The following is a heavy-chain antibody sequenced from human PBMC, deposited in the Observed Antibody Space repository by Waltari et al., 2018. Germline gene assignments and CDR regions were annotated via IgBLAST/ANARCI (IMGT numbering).Heavy chain of an antibody. CDR3: ARVLVILAFDI. D-gene: IGHD3-9*01. Sequence: HLQLQEPGPGLVKPSETLSLTATVSGGSIRRSSYKRGWIRQPPGKGLEWFGSIYYSGRAYYNPSLKRRVTISVDTSKNQFSLKLSSVTAADTAVYYCARVLVILAFDIWGQGTMVTVSS. J-gene: IGHJ3*02. CDR2: IYYSGRA. V-gene: IGHV4-39*07. CDR1: GGSIRRSSYK.